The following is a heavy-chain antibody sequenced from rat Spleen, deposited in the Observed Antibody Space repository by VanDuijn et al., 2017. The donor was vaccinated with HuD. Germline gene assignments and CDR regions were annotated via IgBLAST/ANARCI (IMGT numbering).Heavy chain of an antibody. CDR2: INPSGGKP. CDR1: GFTFSNYG. D-gene: IGHD1-12*02. V-gene: IGHV5-25*01. Sequence: EVQLVESGGGLVQPGRSMKLSCAASGFTFSNYGMAWVRQAPTKGLEWVASINPSGGKPYYRESVKGRFTISRDNAKSTLYLQMDSLRSEDTAIYYCARLKGYDCTYYYPYYVDYWGQGVMVTVSS. CDR3: ARLKGYDCTYYYPYYVDY. J-gene: IGHJ2*01.